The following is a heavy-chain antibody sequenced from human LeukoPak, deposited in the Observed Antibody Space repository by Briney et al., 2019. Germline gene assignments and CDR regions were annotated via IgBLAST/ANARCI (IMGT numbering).Heavy chain of an antibody. CDR1: GYSFTNYW. CDR2: IYPGDSDT. J-gene: IGHJ4*02. V-gene: IGHV5-51*01. D-gene: IGHD1-26*01. CDR3: KTGSAPWEYYLDY. Sequence: GESLEISCKGSGYSFTNYWIGWVRQMPGKGLEWMGIIYPGDSDTRYSPSFQGQVTISADKSISTAYLQWNRLRASDTAMYYCKTGSAPWEYYLDYWGQGTLVTVSS.